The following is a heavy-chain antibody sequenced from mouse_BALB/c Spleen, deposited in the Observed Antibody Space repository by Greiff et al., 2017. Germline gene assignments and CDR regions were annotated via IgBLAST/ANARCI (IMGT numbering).Heavy chain of an antibody. CDR3: ARHLLYDDDDDSWFAY. V-gene: IGHV5-12-1*01. D-gene: IGHD2-4*01. CDR2: ISSGGGST. Sequence: EVKVVESGGGLVKPGGSLKLSCAASGFAFSSYDMSWVRQTPEKRLEWVAYISSGGGSTYYPDTVKGRFTISRDNAKNTLYLQMSSLKSEDTAMYYCARHLLYDDDDDSWFAYWGQGTLVTVSA. J-gene: IGHJ3*01. CDR1: GFAFSSYD.